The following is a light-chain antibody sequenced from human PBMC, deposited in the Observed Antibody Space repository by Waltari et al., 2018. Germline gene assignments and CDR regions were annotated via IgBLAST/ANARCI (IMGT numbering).Light chain of an antibody. Sequence: SYVLTQPPSVSVAPGETARITCWGTNIGTKSVHWYQQQPGQAPVLVISDDSDRLSGIPERFSGSNSGNTATLTISRVEAGDEAEYFCQVWDANNEPGVFGTGTEVTVL. CDR1: NIGTKS. CDR3: QVWDANNEPGV. CDR2: DDS. J-gene: IGLJ1*01. V-gene: IGLV3-21*04.